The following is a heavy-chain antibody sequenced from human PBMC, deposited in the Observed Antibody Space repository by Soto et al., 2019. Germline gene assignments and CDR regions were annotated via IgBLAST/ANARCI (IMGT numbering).Heavy chain of an antibody. CDR2: IYYSGST. CDR1: GGSISSGGYY. CDR3: ARDGARGLLWF. V-gene: IGHV4-30-4*01. Sequence: PSETLSLTCTVSGGSISSGGYYWSWIRQPPGKGLEWIGYIYYSGSTYYNPSLKSRVTISVDTSKNQFSLKLSSVTADDTAVYYCARDGARGLLWFWGQGTLVTVSS. D-gene: IGHD3-10*01. J-gene: IGHJ4*02.